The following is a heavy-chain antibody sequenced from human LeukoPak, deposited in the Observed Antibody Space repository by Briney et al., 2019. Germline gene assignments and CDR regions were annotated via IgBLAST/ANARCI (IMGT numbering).Heavy chain of an antibody. CDR1: GGSISSSSYY. V-gene: IGHV4-39*01. D-gene: IGHD5-18*01. CDR3: ATPWGSYSYAPPYYFDY. CDR2: IYYSGST. J-gene: IGHJ4*02. Sequence: PSETLSLTCTVSGGSISSSSYYWGWIRQPPGKGLEWIGSIYYSGSTYYNPSLKSRVTISVDTSKNQFSLKLSSVTAADTAVYYCATPWGSYSYAPPYYFDYWGQGTLVTVSS.